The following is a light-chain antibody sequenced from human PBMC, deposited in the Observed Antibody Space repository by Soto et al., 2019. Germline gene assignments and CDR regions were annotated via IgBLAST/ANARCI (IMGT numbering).Light chain of an antibody. J-gene: IGLJ1*01. CDR1: TSNIENNY. Sequence: VLTQPPSVSAAPGQKVTISCSGSTSNIENNYVSWYQQLPGTAPKLLIFDNYKRPSGIPDRFSGSKSGTSATLGITGLQTGDEADYYCGTWDSSLSAYVFGTGTKVTVL. CDR3: GTWDSSLSAYV. CDR2: DNY. V-gene: IGLV1-51*01.